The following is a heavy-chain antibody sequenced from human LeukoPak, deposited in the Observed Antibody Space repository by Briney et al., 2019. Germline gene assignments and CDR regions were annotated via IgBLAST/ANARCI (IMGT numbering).Heavy chain of an antibody. CDR3: TTEVNYDILTGSSYYFDY. V-gene: IGHV3-15*01. Sequence: GGSLRLSCAASGFTFSNAWMSWVRQAPGKGLEWVGRIKSKADGGTTDYAAPVKCRFTISRDDSKNKLYLQMNSLKTDDKAVSYRTTEVNYDILTGSSYYFDYWGQGTLVTVSS. J-gene: IGHJ4*02. D-gene: IGHD3-9*01. CDR1: GFTFSNAW. CDR2: IKSKADGGTT.